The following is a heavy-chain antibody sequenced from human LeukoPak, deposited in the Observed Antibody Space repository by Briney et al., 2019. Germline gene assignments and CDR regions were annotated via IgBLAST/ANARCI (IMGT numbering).Heavy chain of an antibody. V-gene: IGHV4-59*08. CDR3: ARQLGYCSGGSCYTEEFDY. CDR2: IYYCGST. CDR1: GGSISSYY. Sequence: SETLSLTCTVSGGSISSYYWSWIRQPPGKGLEWIGYIYYCGSTNYNPSLKSRVTISVDTSKKQFSLNLSSVTAADTAVYYCARQLGYCSGGSCYTEEFDYWGQGTLVTFSS. D-gene: IGHD2-15*01. J-gene: IGHJ4*02.